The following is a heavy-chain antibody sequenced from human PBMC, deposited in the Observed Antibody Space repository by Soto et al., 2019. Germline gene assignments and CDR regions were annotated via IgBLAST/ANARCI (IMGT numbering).Heavy chain of an antibody. J-gene: IGHJ6*02. D-gene: IGHD2-2*02. CDR1: GGTFSSYA. CDR3: ARVRVVVVPAAIRHYGMDV. CDR2: IIPIFGTA. V-gene: IGHV1-69*06. Sequence: WASVKVSCKASGGTFSSYAISWVRQAPGQGLEWMGGIIPIFGTANYAQKFQGRVTITADKSTSTAYMELSSLRSEDTAVYYCARVRVVVVPAAIRHYGMDVWGQGTTVTVSS.